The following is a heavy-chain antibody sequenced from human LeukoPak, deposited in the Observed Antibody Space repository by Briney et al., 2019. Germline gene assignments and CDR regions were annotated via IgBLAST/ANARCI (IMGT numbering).Heavy chain of an antibody. V-gene: IGHV3-23*01. CDR2: IIGSGGSA. D-gene: IGHD2-15*01. CDR3: ANIVWSSSC. Sequence: GGSLRVSCAPSGFTFSSFALSWVRQAPGKGLEWVSGIIGSGGSAYYADSVKGRFTISRDNSKNTLYLQMNSLRAEDTAVYYSANIVWSSSCWGQGTLVTVSS. CDR1: GFTFSSFA. J-gene: IGHJ4*02.